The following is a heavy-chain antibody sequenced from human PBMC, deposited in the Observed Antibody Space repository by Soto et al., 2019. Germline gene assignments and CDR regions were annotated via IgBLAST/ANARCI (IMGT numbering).Heavy chain of an antibody. D-gene: IGHD2-2*02. CDR1: GFTFSSYA. Sequence: PGGSLRLSCSASGFTFSSYAMHWVRQAPGKGLEYVSAISGSGGGTYYADSVKGRFTISRDNSKNTLFLQMNGLSADDTAVYFCSKNPAARPYYYYGMDVWGQGTTVTVSS. V-gene: IGHV3-23*01. CDR3: SKNPAARPYYYYGMDV. J-gene: IGHJ6*02. CDR2: ISGSGGGT.